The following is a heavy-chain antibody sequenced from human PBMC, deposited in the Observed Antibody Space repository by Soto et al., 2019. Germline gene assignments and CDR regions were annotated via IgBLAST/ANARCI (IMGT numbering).Heavy chain of an antibody. CDR1: GDSVSSNSAA. Sequence: QVQLQQSGPGLVKPSQTLSLTCAISGDSVSSNSAAWNWIRQSPSGGLEWLGRTYYRSKWYSDYAVSMKSRITVNTDTSKNQFSLHLNSVTPEDTAVYYCAAESGRLVQAIDYWGQGTLVTVSS. CDR2: TYYRSKWYS. J-gene: IGHJ4*02. D-gene: IGHD6-19*01. CDR3: AAESGRLVQAIDY. V-gene: IGHV6-1*01.